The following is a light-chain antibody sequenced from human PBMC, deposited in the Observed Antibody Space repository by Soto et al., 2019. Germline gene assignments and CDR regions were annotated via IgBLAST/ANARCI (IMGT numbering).Light chain of an antibody. Sequence: EIGMTQSPATLSVSPGERATLSCRASQSVSSRLAWFQQKPGQAPRLLIYGASTRATGIPDRFSGSGSGTEFTLTISSLQSEDFAVYYCQQYNNWPLTFGQGTKVEIK. CDR2: GAS. V-gene: IGKV3-15*01. CDR3: QQYNNWPLT. J-gene: IGKJ1*01. CDR1: QSVSSR.